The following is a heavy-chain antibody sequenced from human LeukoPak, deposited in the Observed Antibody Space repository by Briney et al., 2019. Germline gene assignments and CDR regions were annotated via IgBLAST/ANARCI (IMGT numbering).Heavy chain of an antibody. V-gene: IGHV1-2*02. Sequence: ASVKVSCKASGYTFTGYYIHWVRQAPGQGLEWLGWINPNNGGTNSAQKFQGRVTMSRDTSISTVYMELSSLRSDDTAVYYCARWRGYSSGWSGPFDDWGQGTLVTVSS. J-gene: IGHJ4*02. CDR2: INPNNGGT. D-gene: IGHD6-13*01. CDR3: ARWRGYSSGWSGPFDD. CDR1: GYTFTGYY.